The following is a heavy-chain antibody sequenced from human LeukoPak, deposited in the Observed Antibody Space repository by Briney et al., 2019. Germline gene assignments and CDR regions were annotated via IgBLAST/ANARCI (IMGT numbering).Heavy chain of an antibody. D-gene: IGHD3-16*02. CDR1: GFIFSSDW. CDR2: MNSDGSRT. V-gene: IGHV3-74*01. J-gene: IGHJ4*02. Sequence: PGGSLRLSCAASGFIFSSDWMHWVRQAPGKGLVWVSRMNSDGSRTSYADSVKGRFTISRDNAKNTLYLQMNSLRAEDTAVYYCVRRYMVTSAEDFDYWGQGTLVTVFS. CDR3: VRRYMVTSAEDFDY.